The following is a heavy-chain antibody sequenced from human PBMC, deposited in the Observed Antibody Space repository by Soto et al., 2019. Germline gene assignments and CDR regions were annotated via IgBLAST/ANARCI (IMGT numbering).Heavy chain of an antibody. CDR2: ISYDGSNK. D-gene: IGHD3-22*01. CDR1: GFTFSSYA. J-gene: IGHJ4*02. CDR3: AREGAVVIYYFDY. V-gene: IGHV3-30-3*01. Sequence: QVQLVESGGGVVQPGRSLRLSCAASGFTFSSYAMHWVRQAPGKGLEWVAFISYDGSNKYYADSVKSRFTISRDNSKNTLYLQMNSLRAEDTAVYYCAREGAVVIYYFDYWGQGTLVTVSS.